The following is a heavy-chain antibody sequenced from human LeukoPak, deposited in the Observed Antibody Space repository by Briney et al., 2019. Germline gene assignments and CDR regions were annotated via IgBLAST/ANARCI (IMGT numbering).Heavy chain of an antibody. CDR2: ISGSGGST. CDR1: GFTFSSYA. J-gene: IGHJ4*02. Sequence: GGSLRLSCAASGFTFSSYAMSWVRQAPGKGLEWVSAISGSGGSTYYADSVKGRFTIYRDNSKNTLYLQMNSLRAEDTAVYYCAKAPYSSGWYVSDYWGQGTLVTVSS. V-gene: IGHV3-23*01. D-gene: IGHD6-19*01. CDR3: AKAPYSSGWYVSDY.